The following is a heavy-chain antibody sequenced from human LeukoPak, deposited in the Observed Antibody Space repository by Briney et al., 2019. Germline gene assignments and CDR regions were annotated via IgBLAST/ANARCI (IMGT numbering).Heavy chain of an antibody. V-gene: IGHV5-51*01. J-gene: IGHJ6*02. D-gene: IGHD1-26*01. CDR1: GYSFTSYW. CDR2: IYPGDSDT. Sequence: HGEPLKISCKGSGYSFTSYWIGWARQMPGKGLEWMEIIYPGDSDTSNSPSFQGHVTISADKSISTAYLQWSSLKASDTAMYYCARHRVVEWREDNYYGMDVWGQGATVTVSS. CDR3: ARHRVVEWREDNYYGMDV.